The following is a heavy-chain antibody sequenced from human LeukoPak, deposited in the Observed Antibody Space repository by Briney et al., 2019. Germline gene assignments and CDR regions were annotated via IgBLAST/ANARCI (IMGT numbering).Heavy chain of an antibody. CDR3: AREGISDGVYYFDY. V-gene: IGHV4-4*07. D-gene: IGHD2-21*02. CDR1: GGSISSYY. J-gene: IGHJ4*02. Sequence: SETLSLTCTVSGGSISSYYWSWIRQPAGKGLEWIGRIYSSGSTNYNPSLKSRVTMSVDTSKHQFSLKLSSVTAADTAVYYCAREGISDGVYYFDYWGQGTLVTVSS. CDR2: IYSSGST.